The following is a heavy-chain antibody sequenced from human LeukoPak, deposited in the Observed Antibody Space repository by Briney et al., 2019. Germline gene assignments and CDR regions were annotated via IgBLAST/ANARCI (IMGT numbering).Heavy chain of an antibody. CDR3: ARHVGGRVRGVYNWFDP. Sequence: PSETLSLTCAVYGGSFSGYYWSWIRQPPGKVLEWIGEINHSGSTNYNPSLKGRVTISVDTSKNQFSLKLSSVTAADTAVYYCARHVGGRVRGVYNWFDPWGQGTLVTVSS. CDR1: GGSFSGYY. V-gene: IGHV4-34*01. D-gene: IGHD3-10*01. J-gene: IGHJ5*02. CDR2: INHSGST.